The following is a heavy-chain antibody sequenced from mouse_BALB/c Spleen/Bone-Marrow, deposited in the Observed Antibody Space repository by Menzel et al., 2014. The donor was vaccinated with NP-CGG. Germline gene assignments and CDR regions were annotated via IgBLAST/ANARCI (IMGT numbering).Heavy chain of an antibody. CDR3: AREVYGSWFAY. D-gene: IGHD2-2*01. V-gene: IGHV1-4*01. CDR1: GYTFTYYT. Sequence: QLQQSGAELARPGASVKMSCKASGYTFTYYTMYWVKQRPGQGLEWIGYINPNSDYTNYNQKFKDKATLTADKSSSTAYMQLSSLTSEDSAVYYCAREVYGSWFAYWGQGTLVTGSA. CDR2: INPNSDYT. J-gene: IGHJ3*01.